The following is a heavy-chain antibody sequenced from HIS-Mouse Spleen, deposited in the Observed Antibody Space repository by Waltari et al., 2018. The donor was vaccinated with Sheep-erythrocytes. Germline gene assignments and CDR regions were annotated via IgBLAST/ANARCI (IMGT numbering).Heavy chain of an antibody. Sequence: EVQLVESGGGLVQPGGSLRLSCAASGFTFSSYWMSWVRQAPGKGRDWVANIKQNGRGKYYVDSVKGRFTISRDNAKNSLYLQMNSLRAEDTAVYYCARAVAGTPDAFDIWGQGTMVTVSS. CDR3: ARAVAGTPDAFDI. J-gene: IGHJ3*02. CDR2: IKQNGRGK. V-gene: IGHV3-7*01. D-gene: IGHD1-7*01. CDR1: GFTFSSYW.